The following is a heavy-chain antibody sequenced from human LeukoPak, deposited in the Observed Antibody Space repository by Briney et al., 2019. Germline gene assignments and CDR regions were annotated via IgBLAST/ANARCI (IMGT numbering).Heavy chain of an antibody. J-gene: IGHJ6*03. CDR3: ARGYCSGGSCYSYYYYNYMDV. CDR1: GGSISSYY. Sequence: PSETLSLTCTVSGGSISSYYWSWIRQPAGKGLEWIGRIYTSGSTNYNPSLKSRVTISVGTSKNQFSLKLSSVTAADTAVYYCARGYCSGGSCYSYYYYNYMDVWGKGTTVTVSS. V-gene: IGHV4-4*07. D-gene: IGHD2-15*01. CDR2: IYTSGST.